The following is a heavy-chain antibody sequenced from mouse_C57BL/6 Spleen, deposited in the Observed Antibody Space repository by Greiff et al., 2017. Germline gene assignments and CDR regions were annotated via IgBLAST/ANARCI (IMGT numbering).Heavy chain of an antibody. J-gene: IGHJ4*01. CDR1: GYTFTSYT. CDR2: INPSSGYT. Sequence: VQLQQSGAELARPGASVKMSCKASGYTFTSYTMHWVKQRPGQGLEWIGYINPSSGYTKYNQKFKDKATLTANKTSSTAYMQLSSLTTADSAVYYCARRGLGHCAMGYWGQGASVAVSS. V-gene: IGHV1-4*01. D-gene: IGHD3-3*01. CDR3: ARRGLGHCAMGY.